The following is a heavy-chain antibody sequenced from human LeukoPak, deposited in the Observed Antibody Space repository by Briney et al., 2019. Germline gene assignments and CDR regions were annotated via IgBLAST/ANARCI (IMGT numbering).Heavy chain of an antibody. J-gene: IGHJ5*02. Sequence: SQTLSLTCAISGDSVSSNSVTWNWIRQSPSRGLEWLGRTYYRSTWYNDYAVSMRGRITVNPDTSKNQFSLHLNSVTPEDTAVYYCARRLTQYDCFDPWGQGILVIVSS. CDR1: GDSVSSNSVT. V-gene: IGHV6-1*01. CDR3: ARRLTQYDCFDP. D-gene: IGHD2-2*01. CDR2: TYYRSTWYN.